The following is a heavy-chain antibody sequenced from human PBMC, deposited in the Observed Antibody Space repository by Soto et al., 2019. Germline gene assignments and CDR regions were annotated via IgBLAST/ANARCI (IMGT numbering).Heavy chain of an antibody. J-gene: IGHJ4*02. CDR1: GFTFSSYS. Sequence: GGSLILSCAAPGFTFSSYSMSWVRQAPGKGLEWVSGISGSGDSTYYANSVKGRFTISRDNSKNTLYLQMGSLRAEDMAVYYCARGKGIGWYESSDYWGQGTLVTVSS. V-gene: IGHV3-64*01. D-gene: IGHD6-19*01. CDR2: ISGSGDST. CDR3: ARGKGIGWYESSDY.